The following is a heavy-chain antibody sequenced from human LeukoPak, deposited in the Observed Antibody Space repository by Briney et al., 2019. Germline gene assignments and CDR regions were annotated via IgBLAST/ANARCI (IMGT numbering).Heavy chain of an antibody. CDR2: INPSGGST. D-gene: IGHD2-21*02. CDR3: ARGNRRCGDCRWGGAVDY. Sequence: ASVKVSCKASGYTFTSYYMHWVRQAPGQGLEWMGIINPSGGSTSYAQKFQGRVTMTRDTSTSTVYMELSSLRSGDTAVYYCARGNRRCGDCRWGGAVDYWGQGTLVTVSS. CDR1: GYTFTSYY. J-gene: IGHJ4*02. V-gene: IGHV1-46*01.